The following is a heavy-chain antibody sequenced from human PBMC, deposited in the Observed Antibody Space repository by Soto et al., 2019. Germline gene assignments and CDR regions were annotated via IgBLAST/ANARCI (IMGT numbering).Heavy chain of an antibody. CDR1: GFTFSSYA. CDR3: ARDSDSSSNFPGLIDY. V-gene: IGHV3-30-3*01. Sequence: GSPRLSCAASGFTFSSYAMHWVRQAPGKGLEWVAVISYDGSNKYYADSVKGRFTISRDNSKNTLYLQMNSLRAEDTAVYYCARDSDSSSNFPGLIDYWGQGTLVTVSS. CDR2: ISYDGSNK. D-gene: IGHD6-6*01. J-gene: IGHJ4*02.